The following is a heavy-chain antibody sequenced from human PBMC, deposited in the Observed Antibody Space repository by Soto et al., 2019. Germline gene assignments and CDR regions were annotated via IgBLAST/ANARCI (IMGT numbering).Heavy chain of an antibody. V-gene: IGHV3-23*01. CDR2: ISGSGGST. D-gene: IGHD1-7*01. J-gene: IGHJ4*02. CDR1: GFTFSSYA. CDR3: AKDISSWNYHPY. Sequence: GGSLRLSCAASGFTFSSYAMSWVRQAPGKGLEWVSAISGSGGSTYYTDSVKGRFTISRDNSKNTLYLQMNSLRAEDTAVYYCAKDISSWNYHPYWGQGTLVTVSS.